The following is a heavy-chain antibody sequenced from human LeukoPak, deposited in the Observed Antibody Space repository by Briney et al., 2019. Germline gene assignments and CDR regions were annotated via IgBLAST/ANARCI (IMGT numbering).Heavy chain of an antibody. Sequence: ASVKVSCKASGYTFSGNYMHWVRQAPGQGLEWMGWINPNSGGTEYAQKVQGRVTMTSDTSISTGYMELSRLRFDDTAVYYCAINKAAKSLDYWGQGTLVTVSS. CDR1: GYTFSGNY. D-gene: IGHD6-25*01. CDR3: AINKAAKSLDY. V-gene: IGHV1-2*02. CDR2: INPNSGGT. J-gene: IGHJ4*02.